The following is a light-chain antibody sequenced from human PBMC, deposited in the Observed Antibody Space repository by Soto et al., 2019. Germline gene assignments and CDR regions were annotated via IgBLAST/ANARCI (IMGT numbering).Light chain of an antibody. V-gene: IGKV3-15*01. Sequence: IDITQSPVTQSVSPGERATLSCRASQSVSNNLAWYQQKPGQAPRLLISGAVIRATGVPARFTGSGSGTEFTLTISSLQSEDFAVYYCQQYNNWPPVGFGQGTKVDIK. CDR3: QQYNNWPPVG. J-gene: IGKJ1*01. CDR2: GAV. CDR1: QSVSNN.